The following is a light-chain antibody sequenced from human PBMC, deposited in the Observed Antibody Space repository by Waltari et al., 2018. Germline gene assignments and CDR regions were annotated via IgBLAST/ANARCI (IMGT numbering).Light chain of an antibody. J-gene: IGLJ3*02. V-gene: IGLV1-40*01. CDR3: QSYDITLRVV. CDR1: GPNIGAGHD. CDR2: GSS. Sequence: QSVLTQPPSVSGAPGQRVTIACTGRGPNIGAGHDVHWYQQVPRAAPKLLIYGSSSRPLGVPDRFFGSTSGTSASLAIIGLQAEDEADYYCQSYDITLRVVFGGGTKLTVL.